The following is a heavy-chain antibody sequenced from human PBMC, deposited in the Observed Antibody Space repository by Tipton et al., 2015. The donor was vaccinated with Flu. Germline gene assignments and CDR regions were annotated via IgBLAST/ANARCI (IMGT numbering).Heavy chain of an antibody. CDR1: GDSISSYY. CDR3: ARGYCSGGSCSYWYFDL. CDR2: IYTSGST. V-gene: IGHV4-4*07. D-gene: IGHD2-15*01. Sequence: TLSLTCTVSGDSISSYYWSWIRQPAGKGLEWIGRIYTSGSTNYNAPLKSRVTMSVDTSKNQFSLKLSSVTVADTAVYYCARGYCSGGSCSYWYFDLWGRGTLVTVSS. J-gene: IGHJ2*01.